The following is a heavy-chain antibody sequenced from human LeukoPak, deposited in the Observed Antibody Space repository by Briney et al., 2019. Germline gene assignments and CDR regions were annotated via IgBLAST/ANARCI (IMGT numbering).Heavy chain of an antibody. D-gene: IGHD3-3*01. CDR3: ARGPRITIFGVVMANDAFDI. J-gene: IGHJ3*02. CDR1: GYTFTSYG. V-gene: IGHV1-2*02. Sequence: ASVTVSCKASGYTFTSYGISWVRQAPGQGLEWMGWINPKSGGTVYAQKFQGRVTMTRDTSSSTAYMELSRLRFDDTVVYYCARGPRITIFGVVMANDAFDIWGQGTMVTVSS. CDR2: INPKSGGT.